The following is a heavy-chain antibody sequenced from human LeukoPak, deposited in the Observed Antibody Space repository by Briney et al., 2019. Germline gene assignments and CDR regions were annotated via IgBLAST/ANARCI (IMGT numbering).Heavy chain of an antibody. Sequence: VGSLRLSCAASGFTFSSYGMNWVRQAPGKGLEWVSAISGSGGSTYYADSVKGRFTISRDNSKNTLYLQMNSLRAEDTAVYYCAKLPEAMDYYGSGPFDYWGQGTLVTVSS. J-gene: IGHJ4*02. D-gene: IGHD3-10*01. V-gene: IGHV3-23*01. CDR2: ISGSGGST. CDR3: AKLPEAMDYYGSGPFDY. CDR1: GFTFSSYG.